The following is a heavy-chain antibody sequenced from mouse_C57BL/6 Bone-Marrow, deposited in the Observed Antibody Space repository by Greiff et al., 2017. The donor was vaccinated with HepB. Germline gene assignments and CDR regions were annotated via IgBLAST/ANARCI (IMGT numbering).Heavy chain of an antibody. CDR2: IDPENGDT. Sequence: EVKLQESGAELVRPGASVKLSCTASGFNIKDDYMHWVKQRPEQGLEWIGWIDPENGDTEYASKFQGKATITADTSSNTAYLQLSSLTSEDTAVYYCTTNPSFDYWGQGTTLTVSS. J-gene: IGHJ2*01. V-gene: IGHV14-4*01. CDR1: GFNIKDDY. CDR3: TTNPSFDY.